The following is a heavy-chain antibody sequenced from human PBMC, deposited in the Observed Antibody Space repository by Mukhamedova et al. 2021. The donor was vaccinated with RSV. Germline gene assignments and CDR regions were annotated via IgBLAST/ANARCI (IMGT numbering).Heavy chain of an antibody. CDR3: ARVNYYDSSGWRWWSNWFDP. CDR2: IIPILGIA. D-gene: IGHD3-22*01. J-gene: IGHJ5*02. Sequence: GQGLEWMGGIIPILGIANYAQKFQGRVTITADESTSTAYMELSSLRSEDTAVYYCARVNYYDSSGWRWWSNWFDPWGQGTLVTVS. V-gene: IGHV1-69*10.